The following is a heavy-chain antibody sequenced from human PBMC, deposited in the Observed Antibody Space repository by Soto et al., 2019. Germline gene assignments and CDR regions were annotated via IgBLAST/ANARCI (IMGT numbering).Heavy chain of an antibody. CDR2: IYYSGST. Sequence: PXETLSLTCTVSGGSISSYYWSWIRQPPGKGLEWIGYIYYSGSTNYNPSLKSRVTISVDTSKNQFSLKLSSVTAADTAVYYCAXGXCTXGVCLXDAFDIWGQGTIVTVSS. CDR3: AXGXCTXGVCLXDAFDI. V-gene: IGHV4-59*01. CDR1: GGSISSYY. D-gene: IGHD2-8*01. J-gene: IGHJ3*02.